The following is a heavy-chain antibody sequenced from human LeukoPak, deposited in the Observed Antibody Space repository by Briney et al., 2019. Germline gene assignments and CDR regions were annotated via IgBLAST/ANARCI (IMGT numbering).Heavy chain of an antibody. CDR1: GFTFSSYS. J-gene: IGHJ5*02. CDR3: AGVYYDSSGYYPNWFDP. CDR2: ISSSSSYI. Sequence: GGSLRLSCAASGFTFSSYSMNWVRQAPGKGLEWVSSISSSSSYIYYADSVKGRFTISRDNAKNSLYLQMNSLRAEDTAVYYCAGVYYDSSGYYPNWFDPWGQGTLVTVSP. D-gene: IGHD3-22*01. V-gene: IGHV3-21*01.